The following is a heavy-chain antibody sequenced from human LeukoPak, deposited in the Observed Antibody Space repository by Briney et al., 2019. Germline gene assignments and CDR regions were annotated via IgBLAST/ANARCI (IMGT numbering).Heavy chain of an antibody. CDR3: ARGPYGSGSY. CDR2: INHSGST. Sequence: SETLSLTCTVSGGSISSYYWSWIRQPPGKGLEWIGEINHSGSTNYNPSLKSRVTISVDTSKNQFSLKLSSVTAADAAVYYCARGPYGSGSYWGQGTLVTVSS. CDR1: GGSISSYY. J-gene: IGHJ4*02. V-gene: IGHV4-34*01. D-gene: IGHD3-10*01.